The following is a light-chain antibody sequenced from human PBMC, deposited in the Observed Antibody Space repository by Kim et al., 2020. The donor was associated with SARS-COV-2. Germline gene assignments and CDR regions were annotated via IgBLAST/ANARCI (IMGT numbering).Light chain of an antibody. Sequence: AVVQTCCRTNRRNDRVSNYPDRYKQQTRQPPKILIYGKKNRPPGVPDRFSGASSGSTASLTITGGQAEDDADYYCYTCHSSNNHLVFGGGTQLTVL. CDR2: GKK. CDR1: DRVSNY. V-gene: IGLV3-19*01. CDR3: YTCHSSNNHLV. J-gene: IGLJ3*02.